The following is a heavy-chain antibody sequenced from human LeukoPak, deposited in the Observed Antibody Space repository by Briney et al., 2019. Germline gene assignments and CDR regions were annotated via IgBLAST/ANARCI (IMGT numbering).Heavy chain of an antibody. CDR2: VSGSGDTT. Sequence: PGGSLRLSCVVSGFTLPYGMSWVRQAPGKGLEWVSAVSGSGDTTYYADSVKGRFTISRDNSKNTLYLQMNSLRAEDTAVYYCAKAVDYDILTGYNDYWGQGTLVTVSS. J-gene: IGHJ4*02. D-gene: IGHD3-9*01. V-gene: IGHV3-23*01. CDR3: AKAVDYDILTGYNDY. CDR1: GFTLPYG.